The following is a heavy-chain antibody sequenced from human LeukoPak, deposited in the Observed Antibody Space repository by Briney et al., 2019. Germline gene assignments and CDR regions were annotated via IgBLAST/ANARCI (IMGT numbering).Heavy chain of an antibody. Sequence: GGSLRLSCAASGFTFSDYYMSWIRQAPGKGLEWVSVIYTGGNAYYADSVRGRFNISRDSSNNTLFLQMNSLRGEDSAVYYCARETLGSGLDYWGQGTLVTVSS. J-gene: IGHJ4*02. CDR1: GFTFSDYY. D-gene: IGHD1-14*01. CDR2: IYTGGNA. V-gene: IGHV3-66*01. CDR3: ARETLGSGLDY.